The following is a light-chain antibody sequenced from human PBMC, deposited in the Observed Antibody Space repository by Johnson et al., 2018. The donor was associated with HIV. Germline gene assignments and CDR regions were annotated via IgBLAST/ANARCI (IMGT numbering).Light chain of an antibody. CDR2: DNH. V-gene: IGLV1-51*01. CDR3: GTWDSSLSAYV. J-gene: IGLJ1*01. Sequence: QSILTQPPSVSAAPGQKVTISCSGSSSNIGKNYVSWYQQLPGTAPKLLIFDNHKRPSGIPDRFSGSKSGPSATLAITALQTGDEADYYCGTWDSSLSAYVFGTGTKVTVL. CDR1: SSNIGKNY.